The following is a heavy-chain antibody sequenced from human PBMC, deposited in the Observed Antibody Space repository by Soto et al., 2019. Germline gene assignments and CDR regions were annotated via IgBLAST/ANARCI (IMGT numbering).Heavy chain of an antibody. V-gene: IGHV3-23*01. J-gene: IGHJ4*02. CDR2: ISGSGGST. Sequence: PGGSLRLSCAASGFTFSSYAMSWVRQAPGKGLEWVSAISGSGGSTYYADSVKGRFTISRDNSKNTLYLQMNSLRAEDTAVYYCSKDQDIVLMVYAKVWGQGTLVPVSS. CDR3: SKDQDIVLMVYAKV. CDR1: GFTFSSYA. D-gene: IGHD2-8*01.